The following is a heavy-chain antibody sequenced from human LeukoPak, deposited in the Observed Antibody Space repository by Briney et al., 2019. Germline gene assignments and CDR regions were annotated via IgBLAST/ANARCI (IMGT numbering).Heavy chain of an antibody. J-gene: IGHJ3*02. Sequence: GGSLRLSCAASGFTFSSYAMSWVRQAPGKGLEWVSAISGSGGSTYYADSVKGRFTISRDNSKNTLYLQMNSLRAEDTAVYYCARQDSSGYYYPGSDAFDIWGQGAMVTVSS. CDR1: GFTFSSYA. D-gene: IGHD3-22*01. CDR2: ISGSGGST. CDR3: ARQDSSGYYYPGSDAFDI. V-gene: IGHV3-23*01.